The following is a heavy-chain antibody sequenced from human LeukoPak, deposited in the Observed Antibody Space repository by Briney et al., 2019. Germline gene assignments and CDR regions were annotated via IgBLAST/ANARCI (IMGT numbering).Heavy chain of an antibody. V-gene: IGHV5-10-1*01. CDR3: AICGCSGGSCYGPFDY. D-gene: IGHD2-15*01. CDR1: GYSFTSYW. Sequence: GESLKISCQGSGYSFTSYWISWVRQMPGKGLEWMGRIDPSDSYTNYSPSFQGHVTISADKSISTAYLQWSSLKASDTAMYYCAICGCSGGSCYGPFDYWGQGTLVTVSS. CDR2: IDPSDSYT. J-gene: IGHJ4*02.